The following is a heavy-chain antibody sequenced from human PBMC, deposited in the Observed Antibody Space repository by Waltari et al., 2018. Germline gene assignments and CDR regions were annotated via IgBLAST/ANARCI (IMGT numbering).Heavy chain of an antibody. V-gene: IGHV4-59*01. J-gene: IGHJ4*02. CDR1: GSSMNPYY. Sequence: QVQLQESGPGLVKPSETLSLTCSVSGSSMNPYYWSWIRQPPGKGMEWIGYISNGGSTYHNPSLKGRVSISIDTSKKQFSLNLNSVTTADTAVYYCARGGDGSGSEDFDQWGQGTLVIVSS. D-gene: IGHD3-10*01. CDR3: ARGGDGSGSEDFDQ. CDR2: ISNGGST.